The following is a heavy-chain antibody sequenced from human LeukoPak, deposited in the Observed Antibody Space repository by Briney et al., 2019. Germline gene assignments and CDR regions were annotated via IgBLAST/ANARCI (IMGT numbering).Heavy chain of an antibody. Sequence: SQCLSLTCAVYGGSFSGYYWSWIRHPPGKGLEWIGEINHSGSTNYNPSLKSRVTISVDTSKNQFSLKLSSVTAAETAVYYCARRGDILTGYRRYYFDYWGQGTLVTVSS. D-gene: IGHD3-9*01. CDR1: GGSFSGYY. CDR3: ARRGDILTGYRRYYFDY. V-gene: IGHV4-34*01. J-gene: IGHJ4*02. CDR2: INHSGST.